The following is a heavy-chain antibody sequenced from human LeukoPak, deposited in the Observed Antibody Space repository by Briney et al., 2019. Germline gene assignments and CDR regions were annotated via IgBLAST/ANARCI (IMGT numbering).Heavy chain of an antibody. CDR3: ASKRPGDDILTGYGY. CDR2: IIPIFGTA. J-gene: IGHJ4*02. Sequence: ASVKVSCKASGGTFSSYAISWVRQAPGQRLEWMGGIIPIFGTANYAQKFQGRVTITADKSTSTAYMELSSLRSEDTAVYYCASKRPGDDILTGYGYWGQGTLVTVSS. D-gene: IGHD3-9*01. V-gene: IGHV1-69*06. CDR1: GGTFSSYA.